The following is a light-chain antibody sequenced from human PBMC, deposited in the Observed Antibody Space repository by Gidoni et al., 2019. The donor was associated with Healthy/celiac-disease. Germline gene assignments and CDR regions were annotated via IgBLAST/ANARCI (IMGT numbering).Light chain of an antibody. Sequence: EIVLTQSPGTLSLSPGERATLSCRASESVSSSNLAWYQQKPGQAHRLLIDGASSRATGIPDRFSGSGSGTDFTLTISRLEPEDFAVYYCQQYGSSPWTFGQGTKVEIK. J-gene: IGKJ1*01. CDR3: QQYGSSPWT. CDR2: GAS. CDR1: ESVSSSN. V-gene: IGKV3-20*01.